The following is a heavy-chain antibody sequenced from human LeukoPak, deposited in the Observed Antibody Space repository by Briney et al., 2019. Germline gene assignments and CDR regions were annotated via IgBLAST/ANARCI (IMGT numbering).Heavy chain of an antibody. J-gene: IGHJ4*02. D-gene: IGHD3-22*01. CDR2: ISSSSYI. Sequence: GGSLRLSCAASGFTFSSYSMNWVRQAPGKGLEWVSSISSSSYIYYADSVKGRFTISRDNAKNSLYLQMNSLRAEDTAVYYCARIDSYYYDSSGYSHSDYWGQGTLVTVSS. CDR1: GFTFSSYS. V-gene: IGHV3-21*01. CDR3: ARIDSYYYDSSGYSHSDY.